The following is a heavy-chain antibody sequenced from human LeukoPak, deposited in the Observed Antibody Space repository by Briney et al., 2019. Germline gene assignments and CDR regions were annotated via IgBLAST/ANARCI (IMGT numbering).Heavy chain of an antibody. D-gene: IGHD6-19*01. J-gene: IGHJ4*02. CDR2: ISSSSYI. Sequence: GGSLRLSCAASGFTFSSYSMNWVRQAPGKGLEWVSSISSSSYINYADSVKGRFTISSDNAKNSLYLQMNSLRAEDTAVYYCARDPLVSENIAVGGVFDYWGQGTLVTVSS. V-gene: IGHV3-21*01. CDR3: ARDPLVSENIAVGGVFDY. CDR1: GFTFSSYS.